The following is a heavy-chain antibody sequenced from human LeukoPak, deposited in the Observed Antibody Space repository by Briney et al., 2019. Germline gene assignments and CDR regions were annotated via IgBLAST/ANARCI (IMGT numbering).Heavy chain of an antibody. CDR1: NDSISSGDYY. D-gene: IGHD1-1*01. CDR2: IFHRGGT. Sequence: SETLSLTCTVSNDSISSGDYYWNWIRQPPGKGLEWIGYIFHRGGTSYNPSLKSRVTMSVDKSKNQFSLKLSSVTAADTAVYYCARGTTASTGIHYWGQGTLVTVSS. CDR3: ARGTTASTGIHY. J-gene: IGHJ4*02. V-gene: IGHV4-30-4*01.